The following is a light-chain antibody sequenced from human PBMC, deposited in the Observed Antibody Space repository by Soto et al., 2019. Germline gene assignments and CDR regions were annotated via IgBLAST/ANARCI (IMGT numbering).Light chain of an antibody. J-gene: IGKJ5*01. V-gene: IGKV1-39*01. CDR3: QQSYRTPIT. CDR2: AAS. Sequence: DIQMTQSPSTLSGSVGDRVAITCLASQSISTYLNWYQQKPGKAPKVLIYAASNLQSGVPPRFSGSGSGTDFTLTISSLQPEDVETYFCQQSYRTPITFGQGTRLEIK. CDR1: QSISTY.